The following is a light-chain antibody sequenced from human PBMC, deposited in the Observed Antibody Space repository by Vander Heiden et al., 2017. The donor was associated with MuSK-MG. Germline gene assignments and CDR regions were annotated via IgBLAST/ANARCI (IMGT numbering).Light chain of an antibody. CDR3: QVWDSSSDHPVV. J-gene: IGLJ2*01. CDR2: DDS. V-gene: IGLV3-21*03. CDR1: NSGSKS. Sequence: SSVLTPPRSVSVAPGKTARMTCGGNNSGSKSVHWYQQKPGQAPGLVVYDDSDRPAGSPERFSGSNSGNTATLTISRVEAGDEADYYCQVWDSSSDHPVVFGGGTKLTVL.